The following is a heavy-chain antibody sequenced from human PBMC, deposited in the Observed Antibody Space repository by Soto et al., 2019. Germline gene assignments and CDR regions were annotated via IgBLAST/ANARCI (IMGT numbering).Heavy chain of an antibody. CDR3: ARILGGTYGDSVDY. CDR2: IDSGTTDT. V-gene: IGHV3-23*05. Sequence: SLRLSCSSSLFTFKNYPMTLVLQYPGKGLEWVSTIDSGTTDTHYADSVKGRFTISKDTSKNQVVLTMTNMDPVDTATYYCARILGGTYGDSVDYWGQGTLVTVSS. J-gene: IGHJ4*02. D-gene: IGHD4-17*01. CDR1: LFTFKNYP.